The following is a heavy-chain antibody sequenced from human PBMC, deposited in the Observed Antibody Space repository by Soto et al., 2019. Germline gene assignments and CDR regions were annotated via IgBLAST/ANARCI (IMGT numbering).Heavy chain of an antibody. CDR1: GFTFTNHW. V-gene: IGHV3-7*02. CDR3: ANDIRPSN. D-gene: IGHD3-9*01. CDR2: IKQDGSEK. Sequence: VGSLRLSCAASGFTFTNHWMTWVRKAPGKGLEWVANIKQDGSEKNYVDSVKGRFTISRDNAKNSVYLEMNSLRVEDTAVYYCANDIRPSNWGQGTLVTVSS. J-gene: IGHJ4*02.